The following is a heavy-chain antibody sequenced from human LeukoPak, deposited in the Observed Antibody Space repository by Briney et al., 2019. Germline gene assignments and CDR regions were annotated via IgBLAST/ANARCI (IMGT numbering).Heavy chain of an antibody. CDR1: GFTFSSYS. D-gene: IGHD5-18*01. CDR2: SSSSSSYI. CDR3: ARDTLGYSYGYGDY. J-gene: IGHJ4*02. V-gene: IGHV3-21*01. Sequence: GGSLRLSCAASGFTFSSYSMNWVRQAPGKGLEWVSSSSSSSSYIYYADSVKGRFTISRDNAKNSLYLQMNSLRAEDTAVYYCARDTLGYSYGYGDYWGQGTLVTVSS.